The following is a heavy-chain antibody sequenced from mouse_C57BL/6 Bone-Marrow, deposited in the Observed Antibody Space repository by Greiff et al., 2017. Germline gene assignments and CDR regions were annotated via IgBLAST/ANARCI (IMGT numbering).Heavy chain of an antibody. V-gene: IGHV5-6*02. CDR1: GFTFSSYG. CDR3: ARHDHYGSSPLDY. J-gene: IGHJ2*01. CDR2: ISSGGSYT. Sequence: DVKLVESGGDLVKPGGSLKLSCAASGFTFSSYGMSWVRQTPDKRLEWVATISSGGSYTYYPDSVKGRFTISRDNAKNTLYLQMSSLKSEDTAMYYCARHDHYGSSPLDYWGQGTTLTVSS. D-gene: IGHD1-1*01.